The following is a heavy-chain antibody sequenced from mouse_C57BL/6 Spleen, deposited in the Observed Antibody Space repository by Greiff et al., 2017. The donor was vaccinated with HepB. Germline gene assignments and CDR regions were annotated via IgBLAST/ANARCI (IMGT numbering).Heavy chain of an antibody. CDR2: IDPENGDT. V-gene: IGHV14-4*01. J-gene: IGHJ3*01. CDR1: GFNIKDDY. CDR3: TTWRFPEFAY. Sequence: EVQLQQSGAELVRPGASVKLSCTASGFNIKDDYMHWVKQRPEQGLEWIGWIDPENGDTEYASKFQGKATITADTSSNTAYLQLSSLTSEDAAVYYCTTWRFPEFAYWGQGTLVTVSA.